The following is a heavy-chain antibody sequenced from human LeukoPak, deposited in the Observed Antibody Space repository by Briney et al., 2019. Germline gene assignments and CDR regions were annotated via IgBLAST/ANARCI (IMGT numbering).Heavy chain of an antibody. D-gene: IGHD3-10*01. Sequence: GSLRLSCAASGFTFSSYSMNWVRQAPGKGLEWVSSISSSSSYIYYADSVKGQFTIFRDNAKNSLYLQMNSLRAEDTAVYYCARSSRTGSYYNGAFDIWGQGTMVTVSS. CDR3: ARSSRTGSYYNGAFDI. V-gene: IGHV3-21*01. J-gene: IGHJ3*02. CDR1: GFTFSSYS. CDR2: ISSSSSYI.